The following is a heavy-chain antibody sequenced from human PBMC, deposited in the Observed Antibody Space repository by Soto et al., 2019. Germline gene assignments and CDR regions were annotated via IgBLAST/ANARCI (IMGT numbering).Heavy chain of an antibody. Sequence: SETLSLTCTVSGGSISSYYWSWIRQPPGKGLEWIGYIYYSGSTNYNPSLKSRVTISVDTSKNQFSLKLSSVTAADTAVYYCARDVSFRSSLQQESGPLNCFDPGGKGTLVTVSS. CDR3: ARDVSFRSSLQQESGPLNCFDP. V-gene: IGHV4-59*01. J-gene: IGHJ5*02. D-gene: IGHD6-13*01. CDR2: IYYSGST. CDR1: GGSISSYY.